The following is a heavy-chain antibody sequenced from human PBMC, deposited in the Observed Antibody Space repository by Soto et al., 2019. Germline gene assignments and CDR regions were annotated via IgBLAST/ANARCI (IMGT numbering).Heavy chain of an antibody. CDR2: ISSSTTTI. CDR3: ARTYYYDSSGYGY. D-gene: IGHD3-22*01. V-gene: IGHV3-48*02. J-gene: IGHJ4*02. CDR1: GFTFSSYS. Sequence: EVQLVESGGGLVQPGGSLRLSCAASGFTFSSYSMNWVRQAPGRGLEWVSYISSSTTTIYYADSVKGRFTISRDNAKNLLYLLMNSLREDDTAVYDCARTYYYDSSGYGYWGQGALVTVSS.